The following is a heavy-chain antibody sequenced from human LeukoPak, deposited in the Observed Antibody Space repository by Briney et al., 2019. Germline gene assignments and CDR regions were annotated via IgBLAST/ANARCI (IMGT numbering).Heavy chain of an antibody. CDR1: AFIFGGHW. J-gene: IGHJ4*02. V-gene: IGHV3-30*03. CDR3: ARAVSGN. CDR2: ISYDGSNK. Sequence: GGSLRLSCEGSAFIFGGHWMNWVRQAPGKGLEWVAVISYDGSNKYYADSVKGRFTISRDNSKNTLYLQMNSLRAEDTAVYYCARAVSGNWGQGTLVTVSS. D-gene: IGHD3-3*01.